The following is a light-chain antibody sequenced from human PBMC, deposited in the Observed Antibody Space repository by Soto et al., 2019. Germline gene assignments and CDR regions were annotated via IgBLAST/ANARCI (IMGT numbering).Light chain of an antibody. V-gene: IGKV2-30*02. J-gene: IGKJ2*01. Sequence: DVVMTQSPLSLPVTLGQPASISCRSSQSLVHSDGNTYLNWLHQRPGQSPRRLIYKVSNRDSGVPDRFSGSGSDTDFTLKISGVEAEDVGVYYCMQGTHWPPYTFGQGTKVDIK. CDR1: QSLVHSDGNTY. CDR3: MQGTHWPPYT. CDR2: KVS.